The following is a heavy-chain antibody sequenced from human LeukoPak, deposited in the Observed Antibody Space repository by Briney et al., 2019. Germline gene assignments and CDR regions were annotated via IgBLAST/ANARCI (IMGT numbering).Heavy chain of an antibody. J-gene: IGHJ4*02. V-gene: IGHV4-38-2*02. CDR3: ARELSGWYYFDY. CDR2: IYHSGST. Sequence: PSETLSLTCTVSGYSISSGYYWAWIRQPPGKGLEWIGSIYHSGSTYYNPSLKSRVTISVDPSKNQFSLKLSSVTAADTAVCYCARELSGWYYFDYWGEGSLVTVPS. D-gene: IGHD6-19*01. CDR1: GYSISSGYY.